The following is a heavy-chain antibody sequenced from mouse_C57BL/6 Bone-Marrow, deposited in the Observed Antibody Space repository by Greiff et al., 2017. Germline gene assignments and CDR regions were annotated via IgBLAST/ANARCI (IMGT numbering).Heavy chain of an antibody. D-gene: IGHD6-5*01. CDR3: ARWGAYIWYFDV. J-gene: IGHJ1*03. CDR1: GYTFTSYW. V-gene: IGHV1-69*01. CDR2: LDPSDSYT. Sequence: VQLQQPGAELVMPGASVKLSCKASGYTFTSYWMHWVKQRPGQGLEWIGELDPSDSYTNYNQKFKGKSTLTVDKSSSTASMQLSSLTSEASAVYYCARWGAYIWYFDVWGTGTTVTVSS.